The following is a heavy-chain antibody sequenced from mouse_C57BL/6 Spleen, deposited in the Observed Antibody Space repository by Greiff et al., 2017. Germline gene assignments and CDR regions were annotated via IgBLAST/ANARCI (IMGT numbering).Heavy chain of an antibody. CDR1: GYTFTDYN. CDR2: INPNNGGT. J-gene: IGHJ3*01. Sequence: VQLKESGPELVKPGASVKIPCKASGYTFTDYNMDWVKQSHGQSLEWIGDINPNNGGTIYNQKFKGKATLTVDKSSSTAYMELRSLTSEDTAVXYCERRWIAYWGQGTLVTVSA. CDR3: ERRWIAY. V-gene: IGHV1-18*01.